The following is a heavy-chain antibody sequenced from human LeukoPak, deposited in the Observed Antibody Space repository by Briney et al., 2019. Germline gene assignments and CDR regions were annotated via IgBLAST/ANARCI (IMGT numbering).Heavy chain of an antibody. J-gene: IGHJ4*02. CDR2: IGTAGDT. CDR3: ARVSYDKVFDY. CDR1: GFTFSSYD. Sequence: PGGSLRLSCAASGFTFSSYDMHWVRQATGKGLEWVSAIGTAGDTYYPGSVKGRFTISRENAKNSLYLQMNSLRAGDTAVYYCARVSYDKVFDYWGQGTLVTVSS. D-gene: IGHD3-22*01. V-gene: IGHV3-13*01.